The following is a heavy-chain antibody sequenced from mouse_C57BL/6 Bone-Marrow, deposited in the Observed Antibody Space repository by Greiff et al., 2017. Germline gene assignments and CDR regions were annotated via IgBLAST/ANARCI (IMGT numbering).Heavy chain of an antibody. J-gene: IGHJ1*03. D-gene: IGHD3-1*01. Sequence: EVQGVESGPVLVKPGASVKMSCKASGYTFTDYYMNWVKQSHGKSLEWIGVINPYNGGTSYNQKFKGKATLTVDKSSSTAYMELNSLTSEDSAVYYCAREGYDWYFDVWGTGTTVTVSS. CDR2: INPYNGGT. V-gene: IGHV1-19*01. CDR1: GYTFTDYY. CDR3: AREGYDWYFDV.